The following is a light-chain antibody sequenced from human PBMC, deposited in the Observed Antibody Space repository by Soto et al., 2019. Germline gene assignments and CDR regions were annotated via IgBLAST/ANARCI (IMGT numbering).Light chain of an antibody. V-gene: IGKV1-5*03. J-gene: IGKJ5*01. CDR3: QQSYSTPH. Sequence: RVXXTCRASQTTSSWLAWYQQKPGKAPKLLIYKASTLKSGVPSRFSGSGSGTDFTLTISSLQPEDFATYYCQQSYSTPHFGQGTRLEIK. CDR1: QTTSSW. CDR2: KAS.